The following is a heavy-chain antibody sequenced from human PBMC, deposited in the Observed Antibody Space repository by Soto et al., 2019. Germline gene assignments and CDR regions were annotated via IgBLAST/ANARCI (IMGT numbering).Heavy chain of an antibody. Sequence: QVQLQESGPGLVKPSGTLSLTCAVSGGSISSSNWWSWVRQPPGKGLEWIVKIYHSGSTNYNPSLWSRVTISVDKSKNQFSLNLSSVTAADTAVYYCAMIPIYYDAMDVWGQGTTVTVSS. CDR1: GGSISSSNW. CDR2: IYHSGST. D-gene: IGHD2-2*02. CDR3: AMIPIYYDAMDV. V-gene: IGHV4-4*02. J-gene: IGHJ6*02.